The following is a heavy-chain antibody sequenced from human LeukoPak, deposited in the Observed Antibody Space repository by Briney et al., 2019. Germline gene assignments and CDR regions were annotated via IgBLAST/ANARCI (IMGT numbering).Heavy chain of an antibody. D-gene: IGHD5-18*01. Sequence: PSETLSLTCTVSGGSISSSSYYWGWIRQPAGKGLEWIGSIYYSGSTYYNPSLKSRVTISVDTSKNQFSLKLSSVTAADTAVYYCARRSGYSINWFDPWGQGTLVTVSS. V-gene: IGHV4-39*01. CDR2: IYYSGST. J-gene: IGHJ5*02. CDR3: ARRSGYSINWFDP. CDR1: GGSISSSSYY.